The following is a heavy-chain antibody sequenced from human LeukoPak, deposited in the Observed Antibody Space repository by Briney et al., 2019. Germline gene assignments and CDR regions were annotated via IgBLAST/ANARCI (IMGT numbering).Heavy chain of an antibody. CDR3: ARFPFSHYYDSSGYPMRYFDY. Sequence: ASVKVSCKASGYTFTGYYMHWVRQAPGQGLEWMGWINPNSGGTNYAQKFQGRVTMTRDTSISTAYMELSRLRSDDTAVYYCARFPFSHYYDSSGYPMRYFDYWGQGTLVTVSS. D-gene: IGHD3-22*01. CDR2: INPNSGGT. CDR1: GYTFTGYY. J-gene: IGHJ4*02. V-gene: IGHV1-2*02.